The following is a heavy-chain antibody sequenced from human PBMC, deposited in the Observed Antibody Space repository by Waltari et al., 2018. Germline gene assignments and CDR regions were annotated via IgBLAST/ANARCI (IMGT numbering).Heavy chain of an antibody. CDR1: GFTFSSYS. V-gene: IGHV3-48*04. CDR2: ISSSSSTI. D-gene: IGHD4-4*01. CDR3: ARDFSNSRSY. Sequence: EVQLVESGGGLVQPGGSLRLSCAASGFTFSSYSMNWVRQAPGKGLEWVSYISSSSSTIYYADSVKGRFTISRDNAKNSLYLQMNSLRAEDTAVYYCARDFSNSRSYWGQGTLVNVSS. J-gene: IGHJ4*02.